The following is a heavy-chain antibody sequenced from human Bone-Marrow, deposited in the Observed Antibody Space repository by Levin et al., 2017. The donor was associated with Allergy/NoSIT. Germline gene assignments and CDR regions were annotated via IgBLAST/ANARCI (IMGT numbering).Heavy chain of an antibody. CDR1: DAYIDGYY. V-gene: IGHV4-4*07. Sequence: MSSETLSLTCSVSDAYIDGYYWAWIRQPVGKGLEWIGRFDTGGGTNYNPSLKSRVTMSVNKSKKEFYMKLTSVTAADTAVYYCARDRGVRYYDWLFYGMDVWGPGTTVTVSS. D-gene: IGHD3-9*01. CDR3: ARDRGVRYYDWLFYGMDV. J-gene: IGHJ6*02. CDR2: FDTGGGT.